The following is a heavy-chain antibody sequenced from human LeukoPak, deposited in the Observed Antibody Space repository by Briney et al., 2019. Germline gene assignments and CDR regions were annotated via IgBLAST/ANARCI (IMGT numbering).Heavy chain of an antibody. CDR1: GFTFSSYW. D-gene: IGHD3-22*01. CDR3: ARDGHYYDSSGYPVYFEN. V-gene: IGHV3-7*01. Sequence: GGSLRLSCAASGFTFSSYWMSWVRQAPGKGLEWVANIKQDGSEKYYVDSVKGRFTISRDNAKNSLYLQMNSLRAEDTAVYYCARDGHYYDSSGYPVYFENWGQGTLVTVSS. CDR2: IKQDGSEK. J-gene: IGHJ4*02.